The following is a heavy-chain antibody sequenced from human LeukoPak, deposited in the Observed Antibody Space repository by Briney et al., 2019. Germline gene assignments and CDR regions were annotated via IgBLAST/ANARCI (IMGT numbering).Heavy chain of an antibody. Sequence: SETLSLTCTVSGGSISSSSYYWGWIRQPPGKGLEWIGSIYYSGSTYYNPSLKSRVTISVDTSKNQFSLKLSSVTAADTAVYYCARVGGKWLQNYFDYWGQGTLVTVSS. CDR1: GGSISSSSYY. V-gene: IGHV4-39*07. CDR3: ARVGGKWLQNYFDY. CDR2: IYYSGST. J-gene: IGHJ4*02. D-gene: IGHD3-22*01.